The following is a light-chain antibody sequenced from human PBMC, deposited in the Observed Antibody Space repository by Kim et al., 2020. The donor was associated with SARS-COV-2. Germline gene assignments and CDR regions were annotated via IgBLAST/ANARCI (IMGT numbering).Light chain of an antibody. J-gene: IGLJ3*02. Sequence: SVTLGQTARITCGGNNIGSTNVRWYQQKPGQAPVLVIYRDSNRPSGIPGRFSGSNSGNTATLTISRAQAGDEADYYCQVWDSSTEVFGGGTQLTVL. V-gene: IGLV3-9*01. CDR3: QVWDSSTEV. CDR2: RDS. CDR1: NIGSTN.